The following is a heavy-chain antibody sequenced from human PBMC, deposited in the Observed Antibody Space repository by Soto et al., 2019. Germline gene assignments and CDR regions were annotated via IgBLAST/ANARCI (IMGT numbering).Heavy chain of an antibody. Sequence: PGGSLRLSCAASGFTFSSSPMHWVRQAPGKGLEWVAVISYDGSNKYYADSVKGRFTISRDNSRNTLYLQMNSLRAEDTAVYYCAKDLTDYGSGSYYNEGSDYWGQGTLVTVSS. D-gene: IGHD3-10*01. CDR2: ISYDGSNK. CDR1: GFTFSSSP. V-gene: IGHV3-30*04. CDR3: AKDLTDYGSGSYYNEGSDY. J-gene: IGHJ4*02.